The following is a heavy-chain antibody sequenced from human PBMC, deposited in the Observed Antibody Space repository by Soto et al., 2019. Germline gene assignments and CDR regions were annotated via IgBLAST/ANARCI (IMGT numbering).Heavy chain of an antibody. CDR3: AIEYSSSPPYYPIGY. V-gene: IGHV1-69*01. CDR2: IIPIFTTT. Sequence: QVQLVQSGAEVKKPGSSVKVSCKASGGTFSNYAISWVRQAPGQGLEWMGGIIPIFTTTKYAQKFQGRVTFTADESTSTAYMELSRLRSEDTAVYYCAIEYSSSPPYYPIGYWGQGTLVTVSS. J-gene: IGHJ4*02. CDR1: GGTFSNYA. D-gene: IGHD6-6*01.